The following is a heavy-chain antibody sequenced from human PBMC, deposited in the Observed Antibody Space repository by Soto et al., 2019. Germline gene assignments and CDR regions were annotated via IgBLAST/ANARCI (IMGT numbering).Heavy chain of an antibody. CDR2: IIPMFDIA. V-gene: IGHV1-69*02. CDR1: GGSFSIYT. Sequence: QVQLVQSGVEVKKPGSSVKVSCKAAGGSFSIYTVFWVRQAPGQGLEWMGRIIPMFDIANYAQNFQGRVTLHSPXFTDTVYMELLNLRSDDTAVYYCTLGRWSAEVFDIWGQGTLVTVSS. D-gene: IGHD2-2*01. CDR3: TLGRWSAEVFDI. J-gene: IGHJ3*02.